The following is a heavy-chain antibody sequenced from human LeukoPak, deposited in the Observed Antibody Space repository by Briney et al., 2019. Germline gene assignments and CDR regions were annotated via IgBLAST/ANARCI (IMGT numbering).Heavy chain of an antibody. V-gene: IGHV3-23*01. D-gene: IGHD6-13*01. CDR1: GFTFSSYA. CDR3: AKEEYISSWYPSDY. J-gene: IGHJ4*02. Sequence: GGSLRLSCAASGFTFSSYAMSWVRQAPGKGLEWVSAISGSGGSTYYADSVKGRFTISRDNSKNTLYLQMNSLRAEDTAVYYCAKEEYISSWYPSDYWGQGTLVTVSP. CDR2: ISGSGGST.